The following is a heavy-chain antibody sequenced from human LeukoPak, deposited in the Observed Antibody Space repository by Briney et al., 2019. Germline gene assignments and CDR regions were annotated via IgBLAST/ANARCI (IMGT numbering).Heavy chain of an antibody. J-gene: IGHJ4*02. Sequence: GGSLRLSCAASGFTVSSNYMSWVRQAPGKGLEWVSVIYSGGSTYYADSVKGRFTISRDNSKNTLYLQMNSLRAEDTAVYYCARGDSYYGSGSYKSFDYWGQGTLVTVSS. D-gene: IGHD3-10*01. CDR1: GFTVSSNY. CDR2: IYSGGST. CDR3: ARGDSYYGSGSYKSFDY. V-gene: IGHV3-66*02.